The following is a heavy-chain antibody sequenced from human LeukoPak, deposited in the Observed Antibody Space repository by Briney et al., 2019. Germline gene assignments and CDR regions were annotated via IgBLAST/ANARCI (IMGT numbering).Heavy chain of an antibody. Sequence: SETLSLTCTVSGASVSSASYWTWIRQPPGKGVEWIAHIYNGVNTNYNPSLRSRVTISVDTSKNQFSLRLNSVTAADTAVYYCARSRAFNSGAFDPWGQGGLVTVSS. CDR1: GASVSSASY. J-gene: IGHJ5*02. D-gene: IGHD1-26*01. V-gene: IGHV4-61*01. CDR2: IYNGVNT. CDR3: ARSRAFNSGAFDP.